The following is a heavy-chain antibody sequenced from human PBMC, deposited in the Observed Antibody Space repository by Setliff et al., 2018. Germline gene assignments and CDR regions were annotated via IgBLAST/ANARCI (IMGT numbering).Heavy chain of an antibody. D-gene: IGHD6-19*01. J-gene: IGHJ6*02. CDR1: GGSISSGGYY. CDR2: IYYSGST. CDR3: AREARYSSAWYSYYYGMDV. V-gene: IGHV4-31*03. Sequence: PSETLSLTCTVSGGSISSGGYYWSWIRQHPGKGLEWIGYIYYSGSTYYNPSLKSRVTISVDTSKNQFFLKLSSVTAADTAVYFCAREARYSSAWYSYYYGMDVWGQGTTVTVSS.